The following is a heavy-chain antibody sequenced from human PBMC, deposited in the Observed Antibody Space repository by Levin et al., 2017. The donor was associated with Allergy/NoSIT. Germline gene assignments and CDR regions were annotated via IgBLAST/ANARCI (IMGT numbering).Heavy chain of an antibody. V-gene: IGHV3-11*01. Sequence: GESLKISCAASGFTFSDYYMTWIRQAPGKGLEWVSYISSSGSTIYYADSVKGRFTISRDNAKNSLYLQMNSLRAEDTAVYYCARGGGGSRYYYYYYMDVWGKGTTVTVSS. CDR3: ARGGGGSRYYYYYYMDV. J-gene: IGHJ6*03. CDR1: GFTFSDYY. CDR2: ISSSGSTI. D-gene: IGHD2-15*01.